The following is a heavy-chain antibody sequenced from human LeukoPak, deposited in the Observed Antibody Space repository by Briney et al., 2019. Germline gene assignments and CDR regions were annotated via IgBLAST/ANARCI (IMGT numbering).Heavy chain of an antibody. CDR3: ARSVPDYTRFDF. D-gene: IGHD4-11*01. J-gene: IGHJ4*02. Sequence: GGSLRLSCVASGFTFSDYAMNWVRQAPGKGLEWVSTFKTDYNQVYYAESVRGRFTISTDNSKNTAYLQMNSLRVEDTALYYCARSVPDYTRFDFWGQGALVTVSS. CDR1: GFTFSDYA. CDR2: FKTDYNQV. V-gene: IGHV3-23*05.